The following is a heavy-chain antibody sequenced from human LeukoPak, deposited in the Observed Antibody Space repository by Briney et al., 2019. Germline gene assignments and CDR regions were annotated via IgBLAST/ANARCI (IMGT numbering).Heavy chain of an antibody. V-gene: IGHV3-48*04. CDR2: ISSSGSTI. J-gene: IGHJ5*02. D-gene: IGHD6-13*01. Sequence: GGSLRLSCVASGFTFSSYWMHWVRQAPGKGLEWVSYISSSGSTIYYADSVKGRFTISRDNAKNSLYLQMNSLRAEDTAVYYCARDSGQQLVKFDPWGQGTLVTVSS. CDR3: ARDSGQQLVKFDP. CDR1: GFTFSSYW.